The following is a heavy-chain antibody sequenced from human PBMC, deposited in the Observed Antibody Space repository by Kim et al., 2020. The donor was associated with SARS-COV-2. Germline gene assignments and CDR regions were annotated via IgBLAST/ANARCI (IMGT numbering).Heavy chain of an antibody. CDR3: ARAVRSYLGNWVDP. V-gene: IGHV4-30-2*01. CDR2: IYHSGST. J-gene: IGHJ5*02. D-gene: IGHD1-26*01. CDR1: GGSISSGGYS. Sequence: SETLSLTCAVSGGSISSGGYSWSWIRQPPGQGLEWIGYIYHSGSTYYNPSLKSRVTISVDRSKNQFSLKLSSVTAADTAVYYCARAVRSYLGNWVDPWGQGTLVTVSS.